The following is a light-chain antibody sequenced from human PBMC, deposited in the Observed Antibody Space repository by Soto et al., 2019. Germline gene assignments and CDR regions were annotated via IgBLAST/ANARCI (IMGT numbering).Light chain of an antibody. CDR3: AAWDDSLSGRV. J-gene: IGLJ3*02. Sequence: QSVLTQPPSASGTPAQRVTISCSGSSSNIGSNYVYWYQQLPGTAPKLLIYRNNQRPSGVPDRFSGSKSGTSASLAISGLRSEDEADYYCAAWDDSLSGRVFGGGTKVTVL. CDR2: RNN. V-gene: IGLV1-47*01. CDR1: SSNIGSNY.